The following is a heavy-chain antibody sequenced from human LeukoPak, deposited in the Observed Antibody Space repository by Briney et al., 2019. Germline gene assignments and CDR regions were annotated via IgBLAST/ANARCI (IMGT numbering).Heavy chain of an antibody. CDR3: ARGSGGIYYGGIDY. Sequence: SQTLSLTCAVSGDSISSDGYAWGWIRQPPGKGLEWIVYMYHSGSTYYNPSLKSRATISVDRSKNQFSLTLSSATAADTAVYYCARGSGGIYYGGIDYWGQGTLVSVSS. CDR1: GDSISSDGYA. CDR2: MYHSGST. D-gene: IGHD1-26*01. V-gene: IGHV4-30-2*01. J-gene: IGHJ4*02.